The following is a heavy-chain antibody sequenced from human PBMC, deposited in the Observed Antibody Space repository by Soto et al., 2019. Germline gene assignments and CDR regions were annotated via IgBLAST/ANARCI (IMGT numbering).Heavy chain of an antibody. V-gene: IGHV3-15*07. CDR1: GFTCSNAW. Sequence: GGSLRLSCAASGFTCSNAWMNWVRQAPGKGLEWVGRIKSKTDGGTTDYAAPVKGRFTISRDDSKNTLYLQMSSLKASDTAMYYCARTIFEVVTPTYNWFDPWGQGTLVTVSS. D-gene: IGHD3-3*01. J-gene: IGHJ5*02. CDR3: ARTIFEVVTPTYNWFDP. CDR2: IKSKTDGGTT.